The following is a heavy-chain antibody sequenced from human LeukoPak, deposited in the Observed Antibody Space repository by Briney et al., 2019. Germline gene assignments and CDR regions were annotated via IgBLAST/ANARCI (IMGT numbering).Heavy chain of an antibody. J-gene: IGHJ4*02. CDR3: AHRRSDRSTSGVGY. Sequence: ESGPTLVKPTQTLTLTCTFSGFSLSTSGVGVGWIRQPPGKALEWLALIYWNDDKRYRTSLRSRLTITKATSKNQVVLTMTNMDPADTATYYCAHRRSDRSTSGVGYWGQGTLVTVSS. CDR2: IYWNDDK. V-gene: IGHV2-5*01. CDR1: GFSLSTSGVG.